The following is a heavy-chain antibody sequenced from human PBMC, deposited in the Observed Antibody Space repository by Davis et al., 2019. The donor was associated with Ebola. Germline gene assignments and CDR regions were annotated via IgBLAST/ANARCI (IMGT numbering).Heavy chain of an antibody. J-gene: IGHJ6*02. V-gene: IGHV4-39*02. CDR1: GGSISSSSYY. Sequence: MPSETLSLTCTVSGGSISSSSYYWGWIRQPPGKGLEWIGSIYYSGSTYYNPSLKSRVTISVDTSKNQFSLKLSSVTAADTAVYYCARDRFYYGMDVWSQGTTVTVSS. CDR3: ARDRFYYGMDV. CDR2: IYYSGST.